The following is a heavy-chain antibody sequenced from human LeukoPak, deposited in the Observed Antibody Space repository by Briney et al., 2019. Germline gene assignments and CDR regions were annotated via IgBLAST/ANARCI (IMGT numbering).Heavy chain of an antibody. CDR2: ISAYNGNT. D-gene: IGHD6-13*01. CDR1: GYTFSSYG. Sequence: ASVKVSCKASGYTFSSYGISWVRQAPGQGLEWMGWISAYNGNTNYAQKLQGRVTMTTDISTTTAYMGLRSLRSDDTAVYYCARGPPLSRIAATGYYFDYWGQGTLVTVSS. CDR3: ARGPPLSRIAATGYYFDY. V-gene: IGHV1-18*01. J-gene: IGHJ4*02.